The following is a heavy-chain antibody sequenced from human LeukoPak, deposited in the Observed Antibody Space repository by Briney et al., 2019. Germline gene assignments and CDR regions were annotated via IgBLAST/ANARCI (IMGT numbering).Heavy chain of an antibody. Sequence: KTSETLSLTCTVSGGSISSYYWSWIRQPPGKGLEWIGSIYYTGVTSTNPFFRSRMSISVDTSKNQFSLNLTSVTAADAAVYYCAGERSSSVGHSWFDPWGQGTLVTVSS. J-gene: IGHJ5*02. CDR3: AGERSSSVGHSWFDP. V-gene: IGHV4-59*12. CDR1: GGSISSYY. D-gene: IGHD4-17*01. CDR2: IYYTGVT.